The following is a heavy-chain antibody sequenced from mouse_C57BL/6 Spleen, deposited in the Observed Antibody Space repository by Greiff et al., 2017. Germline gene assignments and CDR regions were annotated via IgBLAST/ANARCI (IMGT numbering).Heavy chain of an antibody. J-gene: IGHJ4*01. V-gene: IGHV5-16*01. CDR3: ARVGNYYGSVYAMDY. CDR1: GFTFSDYY. CDR2: INYDGSST. Sequence: EVQRVESEGGLVQPGSSMKLSCTASGFTFSDYYMAWVRQVPEKGLEWVANINYDGSSTYYLDSLKSRFIISRDNAKNILYLQMSSLKSEDTATYYCARVGNYYGSVYAMDYWGQGTSVTVSS. D-gene: IGHD1-1*01.